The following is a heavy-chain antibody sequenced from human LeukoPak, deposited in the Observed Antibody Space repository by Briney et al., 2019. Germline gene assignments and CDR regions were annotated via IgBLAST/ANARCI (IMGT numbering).Heavy chain of an antibody. Sequence: GGSLRLSCAVSGFTFSTCWMTWVRQAPGKGLEWVANIKQDGSEKNYVDSVKGRFTISRDNAKNSLYLQMNTLRAEDTAVYYCARGPLDYWGQGTLVTVSS. CDR3: ARGPLDY. CDR2: IKQDGSEK. J-gene: IGHJ4*02. V-gene: IGHV3-7*01. CDR1: GFTFSTCW.